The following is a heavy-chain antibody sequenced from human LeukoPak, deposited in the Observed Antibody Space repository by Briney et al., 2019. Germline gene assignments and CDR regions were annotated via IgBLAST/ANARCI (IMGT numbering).Heavy chain of an antibody. CDR2: IYYSGST. Sequence: SEILPLTCIVSGGSISSYYWSWIRQPPGKGLEWIGYIYYSGSTTYNPSLKSRVTISLQTSKKQFSLKLSSVTAEDTAVYYCARSIVVAGIVSDYYYYAMDVWGQGTTVTVSS. J-gene: IGHJ6*02. CDR3: ARSIVVAGIVSDYYYYAMDV. V-gene: IGHV4-59*08. D-gene: IGHD6-19*01. CDR1: GGSISSYY.